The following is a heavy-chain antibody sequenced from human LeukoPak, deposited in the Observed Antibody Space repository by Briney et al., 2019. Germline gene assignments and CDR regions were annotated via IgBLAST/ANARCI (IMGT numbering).Heavy chain of an antibody. V-gene: IGHV3-23*01. CDR2: ISGSGGSP. CDR3: AKGSAYADF. CDR1: GFTFSSYV. Sequence: GGSLRLSCAASGFTFSSYVMSWVRQAPGKGLEWVSTISGSGGSPYYADSVKGRFTISRDNPKNTLSLQMNSLRAEDTAVYYCAKGSAYADFWGQGTLVTVSS. J-gene: IGHJ4*02. D-gene: IGHD3-3*01.